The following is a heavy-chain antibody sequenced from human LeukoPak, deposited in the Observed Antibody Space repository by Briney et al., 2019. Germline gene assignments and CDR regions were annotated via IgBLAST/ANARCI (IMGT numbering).Heavy chain of an antibody. V-gene: IGHV4-59*08. CDR1: GGSISDYY. CDR3: ARQTGSGLFILP. J-gene: IGHJ4*02. Sequence: SETLSLTCTVSGGSISDYYWTWIRQPPGKGLEWIGHIYYSGNTYYNASLKSQVSISIDTSKNQFSLKLTSVTAADTAVYYCARQTGSGLFILPGGQGTLVTVSS. CDR2: IYYSGNT. D-gene: IGHD3/OR15-3a*01.